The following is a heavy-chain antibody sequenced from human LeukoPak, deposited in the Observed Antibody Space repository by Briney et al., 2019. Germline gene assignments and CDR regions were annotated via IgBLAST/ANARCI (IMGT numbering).Heavy chain of an antibody. CDR1: GFHFSRYG. CDR2: IRYDGSAY. CDR3: ARDVWFGDYRWFDP. J-gene: IGHJ5*02. D-gene: IGHD3-10*01. V-gene: IGHV3-33*01. Sequence: GALRLSCVASGFHFSRYGIHWGRQPPGKGLEWVAVIRYDGSAYSYADSVKGRFTISRDNSKNTLYLQMSSLRAEDTAVYFCARDVWFGDYRWFDPWGQGTLVIVSS.